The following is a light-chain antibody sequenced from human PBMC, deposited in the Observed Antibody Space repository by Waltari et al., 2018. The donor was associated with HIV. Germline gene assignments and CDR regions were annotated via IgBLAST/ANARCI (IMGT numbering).Light chain of an antibody. Sequence: DIQMTQSPSSLSASVGDRVTITCRASQSVDTFLNWYQQKPGKAPKLLSYGASTLQSGVPSRFSGSGSRTDFTLTISSLQPEDFATYYCEQSYNSPLTFGGGTKVEIK. CDR1: QSVDTF. J-gene: IGKJ4*01. CDR2: GAS. V-gene: IGKV1-39*01. CDR3: EQSYNSPLT.